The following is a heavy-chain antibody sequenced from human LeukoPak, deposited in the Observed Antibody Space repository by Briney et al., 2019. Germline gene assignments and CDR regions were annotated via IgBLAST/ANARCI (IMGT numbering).Heavy chain of an antibody. CDR1: GFTFSDYA. D-gene: IGHD6-6*01. V-gene: IGHV3-30*04. CDR3: ARVVVSSSSDYFDY. Sequence: GGSLRLSCAASGFTFSDYAMHWVRQAPGKGLKWVAVISYDGSKKYYADSVKGRFTISRDTSKNTLYLQMNSLRAEDTAEYYCARVVVSSSSDYFDYWGQGTLVTVSS. CDR2: ISYDGSKK. J-gene: IGHJ4*02.